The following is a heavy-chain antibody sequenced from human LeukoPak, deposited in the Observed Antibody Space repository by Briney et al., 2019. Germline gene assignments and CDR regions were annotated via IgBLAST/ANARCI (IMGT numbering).Heavy chain of an antibody. J-gene: IGHJ6*03. Sequence: GESLRLSCAASGFTFSSYSMNWVRQAPGKGLEWVSSISSSSSYIYYADSVKGRFTISRDNAKNSLYLQMNSLRAEDTAVYYCARFGGNYYYYYYMDVWGKGTTVTVSS. D-gene: IGHD3-10*01. CDR1: GFTFSSYS. CDR2: ISSSSSYI. CDR3: ARFGGNYYYYYYMDV. V-gene: IGHV3-21*01.